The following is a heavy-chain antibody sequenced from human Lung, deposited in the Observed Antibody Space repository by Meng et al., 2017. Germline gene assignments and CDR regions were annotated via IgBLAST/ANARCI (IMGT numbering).Heavy chain of an antibody. V-gene: IGHV4-30-4*01. Sequence: PILITPSHTMSVTCTYSTHSSSSTNYDCSCILQPPGKGLEWIVHIYNSGTTYYNPSLKTRITISVDTSKHQFSLKLSSVIAADTAVYYCARGQKGYFDLWGRGTLVTVSS. CDR2: IYNSGTT. J-gene: IGHJ2*01. CDR1: THSSSSTNYD. CDR3: ARGQKGYFDL.